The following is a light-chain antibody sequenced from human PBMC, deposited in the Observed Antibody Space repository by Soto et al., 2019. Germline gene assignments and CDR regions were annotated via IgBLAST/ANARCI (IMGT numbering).Light chain of an antibody. V-gene: IGKV3-15*01. CDR2: GAS. J-gene: IGKJ5*01. CDR3: QQYSFWPPPIT. CDR1: QSVSSD. Sequence: EIVMTQSPATLSVSPGERATFSCRASQSVSSDLDGSQQKPRQAPRLLIYGASTRASGNTTRFCGSGSGTEFSLTITTPQSEDFAVYVCQQYSFWPPPITFGQGTRVEIK.